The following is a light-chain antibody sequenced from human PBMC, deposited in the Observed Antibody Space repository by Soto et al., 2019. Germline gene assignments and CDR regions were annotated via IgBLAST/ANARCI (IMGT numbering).Light chain of an antibody. CDR1: GSNIGENA. CDR2: SNA. Sequence: QSVLTQPPSASGTPGQTVTISCSGSGSNIGENAVNWYQHLPGTAPQLLIYSNALRPSGVPHRFSGSKSGTAGSLAISGLQSEDEAHYYCAAWDDSLKAMLFGGETKLTVL. V-gene: IGLV1-44*01. CDR3: AAWDDSLKAML. J-gene: IGLJ3*02.